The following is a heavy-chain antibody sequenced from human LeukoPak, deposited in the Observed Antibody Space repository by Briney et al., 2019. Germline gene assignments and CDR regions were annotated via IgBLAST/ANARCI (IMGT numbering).Heavy chain of an antibody. CDR1: GGSFSGYY. D-gene: IGHD2-8*01. Sequence: MTSETLSLTCAVYGGSFSGYYWSWIRQPPGKGLEWIGEINHSGSTNYNPSLKSRVTISVDTSKNQFSLKLSSVTAADTAAYYCARPVGVGAFDIWGQGTMVTVSS. J-gene: IGHJ3*02. CDR3: ARPVGVGAFDI. V-gene: IGHV4-34*01. CDR2: INHSGST.